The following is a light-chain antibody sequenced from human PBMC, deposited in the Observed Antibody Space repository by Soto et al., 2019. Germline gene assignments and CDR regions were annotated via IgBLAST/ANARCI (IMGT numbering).Light chain of an antibody. V-gene: IGKV1-33*01. CDR1: QDIGDS. CDR3: QQFANFPLT. CDR2: RAS. J-gene: IGKJ4*01. Sequence: DIQMTQSASSLSASLGDRVTITCRASQDIGDSLNWYQHKPDRAPRLLIYRASSLEAGVPSRFSASRSGREFTVNISSLQPDDFATYYCQQFANFPLTVGGGTKVEI.